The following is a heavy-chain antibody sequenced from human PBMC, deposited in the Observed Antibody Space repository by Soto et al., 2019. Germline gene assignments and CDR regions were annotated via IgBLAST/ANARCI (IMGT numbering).Heavy chain of an antibody. CDR3: ASLYEGGISPGRWFDS. V-gene: IGHV4-59*08. J-gene: IGHJ5*01. CDR1: GGSFSSFY. Sequence: ASETLSLTCYVSGGSFSSFYWSWIRQPPGRGLEYIGYIYYTGSSNYNPSLKSRVTLSVDTSKNQFSLKLTSVTAADTAIYYCASLYEGGISPGRWFDSWGQGTLVT. D-gene: IGHD2-15*01. CDR2: IYYTGSS.